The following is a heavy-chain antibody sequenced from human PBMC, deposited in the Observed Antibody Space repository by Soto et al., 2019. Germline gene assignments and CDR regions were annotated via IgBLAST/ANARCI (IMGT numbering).Heavy chain of an antibody. Sequence: EMQLLESGGGLVQPGGSLRLSCAVSGFTFSSYGMTWVRQAPGKGLEWISFSSATGSGTYYADSVKGRFTISRDNSKNKLYLQMTSLRADDTAVYYCAKDRRAGGNYGFYSDFWGQGALVIVSS. CDR1: GFTFSSYG. V-gene: IGHV3-23*01. D-gene: IGHD1-7*01. J-gene: IGHJ4*02. CDR3: AKDRRAGGNYGFYSDF. CDR2: SSATGSGT.